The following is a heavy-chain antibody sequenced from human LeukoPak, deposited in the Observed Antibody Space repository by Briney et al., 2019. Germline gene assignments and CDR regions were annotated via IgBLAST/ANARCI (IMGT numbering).Heavy chain of an antibody. J-gene: IGHJ4*02. V-gene: IGHV3-49*04. CDR3: TRDQTPYY. CDR2: IRSKIYGGTP. Sequence: GGSLRLSCAASGFTFSNYAMSWVRQAPGKGLEWVGFIRSKIYGGTPEYAASVKGRFTISRDDSKGIAYLQMDSLKTEDTAVYYCTRDQTPYYWGQGTLVTVSS. CDR1: GFTFSNYA.